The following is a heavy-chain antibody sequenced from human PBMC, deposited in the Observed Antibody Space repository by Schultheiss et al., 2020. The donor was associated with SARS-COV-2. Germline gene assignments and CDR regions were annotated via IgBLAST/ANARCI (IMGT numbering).Heavy chain of an antibody. V-gene: IGHV3-74*01. CDR1: GFTFSSYW. D-gene: IGHD2-15*01. J-gene: IGHJ6*02. CDR3: ARGSDCSGGSCYFYYYGMDV. CDR2: INSDGSST. Sequence: GGSLRLSCAASGFTFSSYWMHWVRQAPGKGLVWVSRINSDGSSTSYADSVKGRFTISRDNAKNTLYLQMNSLRAEDTAVYYCARGSDCSGGSCYFYYYGMDVWGQGTTVTVSS.